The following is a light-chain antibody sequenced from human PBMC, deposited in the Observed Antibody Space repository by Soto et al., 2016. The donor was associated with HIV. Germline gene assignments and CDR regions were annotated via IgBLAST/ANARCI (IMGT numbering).Light chain of an antibody. CDR2: AVS. CDR1: QSISSY. CDR3: QQYKTYPLT. V-gene: IGKV1-39*01. Sequence: DIQMTQSPSSLSASVGDRVTITCRASQSISSYLNWYQQKPGKAPKFLIYAVSSLQSGVSSKFSGSRSGTDFTLTISSLQPEDFATYFCQQYKTYPLTFGGGTKVQIK. J-gene: IGKJ4*01.